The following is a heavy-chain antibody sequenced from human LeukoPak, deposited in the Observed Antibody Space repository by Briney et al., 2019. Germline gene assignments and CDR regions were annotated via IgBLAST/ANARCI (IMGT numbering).Heavy chain of an antibody. D-gene: IGHD2-2*01. Sequence: SVKVSCKASGGTFSSYAISWVRQAPGQGLEWMGRIIPTLGIANYAQKFQGRVTITADKSTSTAYMELSSLRSEDTAVYYCARASPICSSTSCYLDYWGQGTLVTVSS. V-gene: IGHV1-69*04. CDR2: IIPTLGIA. J-gene: IGHJ4*02. CDR3: ARASPICSSTSCYLDY. CDR1: GGTFSSYA.